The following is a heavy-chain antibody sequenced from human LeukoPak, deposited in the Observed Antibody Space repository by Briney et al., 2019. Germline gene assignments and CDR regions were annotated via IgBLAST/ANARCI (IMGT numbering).Heavy chain of an antibody. Sequence: SEALSLTCTVSGGSISSHYWNWIRQPAGRGLEWIGRIYTSGSTNYNPSLKSRVTMSVDTSKNQFSLKLTSVTAADTAVYYCARDLVVPVGLTGSGSYCTDYWGQGTLVTVSS. CDR2: IYTSGST. CDR3: ARDLVVPVGLTGSGSYCTDY. D-gene: IGHD3-10*01. J-gene: IGHJ4*02. V-gene: IGHV4-4*07. CDR1: GGSISSHY.